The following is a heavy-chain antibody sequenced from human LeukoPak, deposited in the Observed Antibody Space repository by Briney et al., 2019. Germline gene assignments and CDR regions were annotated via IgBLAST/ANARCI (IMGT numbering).Heavy chain of an antibody. J-gene: IGHJ5*02. CDR2: ISGYNGHT. CDR3: ARDGDPSWYKLLRATNWFDP. D-gene: IGHD6-13*01. CDR1: GYTFTSYG. V-gene: IGHV1-18*01. Sequence: ASVKVSCKASGYTFTSYGISWVRQAPGQGLEWMGWISGYNGHTNYAQKLQGRVTMTRDMSTSTVYMELSSLRSEDTAVYYCARDGDPSWYKLLRATNWFDPWGQGTLVTVSS.